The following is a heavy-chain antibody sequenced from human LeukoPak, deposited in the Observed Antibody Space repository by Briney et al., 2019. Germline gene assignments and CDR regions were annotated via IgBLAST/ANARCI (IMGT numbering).Heavy chain of an antibody. J-gene: IGHJ5*02. CDR1: GYTLTSYD. V-gene: IGHV1-8*03. D-gene: IGHD2-2*01. Sequence: ASVKVSCKASGYTLTSYDINWVRQATGQGLEWMGWMNPNSGNTGYAQKFQGRVTITRNTSISTAYMELSSLRSEDTAVYYCARGGISARYCSSTSCYQWFDPWGQGTLVTVSS. CDR3: ARGGISARYCSSTSCYQWFDP. CDR2: MNPNSGNT.